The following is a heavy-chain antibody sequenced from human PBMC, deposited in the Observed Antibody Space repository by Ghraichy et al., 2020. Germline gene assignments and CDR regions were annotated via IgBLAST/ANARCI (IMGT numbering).Heavy chain of an antibody. CDR1: GGSFSGYY. V-gene: IGHV4-34*01. D-gene: IGHD5-18*01. CDR3: ARVMQRYSYGPNWFDP. J-gene: IGHJ5*02. Sequence: SETLSLTCAVYGGSFSGYYWSWIRQPPGKGLEWIGEINHSGSTNYNPSLKSRVTISVDTSKNQFSLKLSSVTAADTAVYYCARVMQRYSYGPNWFDPWGQGTLVTVSS. CDR2: INHSGST.